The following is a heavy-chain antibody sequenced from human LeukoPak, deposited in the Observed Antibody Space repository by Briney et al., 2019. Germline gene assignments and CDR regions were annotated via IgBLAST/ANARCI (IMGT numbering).Heavy chain of an antibody. J-gene: IGHJ4*02. V-gene: IGHV3-9*01. Sequence: PGGSLRLSCAASGFTFDDYAMHWVRQVPGKGLEWVSGISRNSGNIDYADSVKGRFTISRDNAKNSLYLQMNSLRAEDTALYYCTKDKGSGSFPYFDYWGQGTLVTVSS. CDR3: TKDKGSGSFPYFDY. CDR2: ISRNSGNI. D-gene: IGHD1-26*01. CDR1: GFTFDDYA.